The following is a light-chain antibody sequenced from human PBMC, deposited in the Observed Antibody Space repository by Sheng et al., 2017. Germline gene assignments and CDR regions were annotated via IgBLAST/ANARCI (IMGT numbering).Light chain of an antibody. V-gene: IGLV6-57*01. Sequence: NFMLTQPHSVSESPGKTVTISCTRNSGGIASNYVHWYQQRPGSSPTTVIYENYQRPSGSLLRFSGSIDSSSNSASLTISGLKTEDEADYYCQSYDSYNHWVFGGGTRLTVL. J-gene: IGLJ3*02. CDR3: QSYDSYNHWV. CDR2: ENY. CDR1: SGGIASNY.